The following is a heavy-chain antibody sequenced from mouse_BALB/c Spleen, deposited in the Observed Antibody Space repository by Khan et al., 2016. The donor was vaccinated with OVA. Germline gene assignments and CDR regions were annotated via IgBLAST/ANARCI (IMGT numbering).Heavy chain of an antibody. CDR2: THPTNGRT. CDR3: ARIKKIVATYFDY. D-gene: IGHD1-1*01. J-gene: IGHJ2*01. Sequence: QVQLQQSGAELVKAGASVKMSCKASGYTFTSYWMHWVKQRLGQGLEWFAETHPTNGRTYYNEKFTSKATMTVDKSSSTAYMLLSGPTFEDSAVYNCARIKKIVATYFDYWGQGTTLTGSS. CDR1: GYTFTSYW. V-gene: IGHV1S81*02.